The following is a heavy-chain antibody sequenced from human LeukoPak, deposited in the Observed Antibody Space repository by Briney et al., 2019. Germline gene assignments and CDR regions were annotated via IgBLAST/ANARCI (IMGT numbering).Heavy chain of an antibody. V-gene: IGHV3-30*18. D-gene: IGHD6-13*01. Sequence: GGSLRLSCVASGITFNGYGMHWVRQAPGKGLEWVAGISYDGSEKYHADSVKGRFTVSRDNSKNTLYLQMNSLRSEDTAVYSCTNGRPPSLGDGGIVAAQSHYWGQGTLVTVSS. CDR2: ISYDGSEK. J-gene: IGHJ4*02. CDR1: GITFNGYG. CDR3: TNGRPPSLGDGGIVAAQSHY.